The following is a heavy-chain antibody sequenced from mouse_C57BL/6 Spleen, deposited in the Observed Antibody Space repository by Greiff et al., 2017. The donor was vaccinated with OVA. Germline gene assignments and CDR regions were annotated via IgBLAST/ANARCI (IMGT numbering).Heavy chain of an antibody. Sequence: EVQLQQSGTVLARPGASVKMSCKTSGYTFTSYWMHWVKQRPGQGLEWIGAIYPGNSDTSYNQKFKGKAKLTAVTSASTAYMELSSLTNEDSAVYYCTIYYDYDVGFAYWGQGTLVTVSA. CDR2: IYPGNSDT. J-gene: IGHJ3*01. CDR1: GYTFTSYW. V-gene: IGHV1-5*01. CDR3: TIYYDYDVGFAY. D-gene: IGHD2-4*01.